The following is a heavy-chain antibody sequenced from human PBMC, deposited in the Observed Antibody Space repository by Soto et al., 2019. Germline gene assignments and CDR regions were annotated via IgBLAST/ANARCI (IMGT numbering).Heavy chain of an antibody. D-gene: IGHD7-27*01. Sequence: QVQLQESGPGLVKPSETLSLTCNVSGASITTYYWSWIRQPPGKGLEWIGYIYYSGHINYNPSLKSRVPISVDTSKNQFSLKLSSVTAADTAVYYCARHGATNWGGFFVSWGLGTLVSVSS. CDR3: ARHGATNWGGFFVS. V-gene: IGHV4-59*08. J-gene: IGHJ4*02. CDR1: GASITTYY. CDR2: IYYSGHI.